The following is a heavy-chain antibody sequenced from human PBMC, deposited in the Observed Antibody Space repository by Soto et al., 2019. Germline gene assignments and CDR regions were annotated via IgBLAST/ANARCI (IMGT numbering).Heavy chain of an antibody. Sequence: PGESLTLSCKGSGYSFTGYWIGWVRQMPGKGLEWMGIIYPGDSDTRYSPSFQGQVTISADKSISTAYLQWSSLKASDTAMYYCARSYYDILTGYLFDPWGQGTLVTVSS. CDR1: GYSFTGYW. J-gene: IGHJ5*02. D-gene: IGHD3-9*01. CDR3: ARSYYDILTGYLFDP. CDR2: IYPGDSDT. V-gene: IGHV5-51*01.